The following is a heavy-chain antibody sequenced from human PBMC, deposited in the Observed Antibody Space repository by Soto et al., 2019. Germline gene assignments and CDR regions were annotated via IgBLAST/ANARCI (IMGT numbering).Heavy chain of an antibody. V-gene: IGHV3-23*01. Sequence: EMQLLESGGGLIQPGGSLTLSCAASGFTFSDYAMSWVRQAPGQGLEWVSAISGSGDTKYYADSERGRFTISRDNSKNTLYQQMNSLRTEDTALDYCAKDPHRCNDVFDVYYMDVWGKGTTVTVSS. CDR1: GFTFSDYA. J-gene: IGHJ6*03. CDR2: ISGSGDTK. D-gene: IGHD3-9*01. CDR3: AKDPHRCNDVFDVYYMDV.